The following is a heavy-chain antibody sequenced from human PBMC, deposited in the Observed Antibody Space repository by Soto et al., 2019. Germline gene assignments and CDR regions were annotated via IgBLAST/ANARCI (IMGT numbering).Heavy chain of an antibody. J-gene: IGHJ6*02. CDR2: ISYDGSNK. V-gene: IGHV3-30-3*01. Sequence: GGSLRLSCAASGFTFSSYAMYWVRQAPGKWLEWVAVISYDGSNKYYADSVKGRFTISRDNSKNTLYLQMNSLRAEDTAAYYCATDVVRTYYNYGMDVWGQGTTVTVSS. CDR3: ATDVVRTYYNYGMDV. D-gene: IGHD2-15*01. CDR1: GFTFSSYA.